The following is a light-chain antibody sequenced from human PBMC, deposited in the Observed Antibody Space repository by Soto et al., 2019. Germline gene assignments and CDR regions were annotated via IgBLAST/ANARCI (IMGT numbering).Light chain of an antibody. CDR3: QQSYSNQYT. J-gene: IGKJ2*01. CDR1: QSVNSY. Sequence: DIPMTQSPSSLSASVGDRVTITCRTSQSVNSYLNWYQQTPGKAPKLLIYAASILQSGDPSRYSGSGSETDFSLTISSLQPEDFATYYCQQSYSNQYTFGQGTKLEI. CDR2: AAS. V-gene: IGKV1-39*01.